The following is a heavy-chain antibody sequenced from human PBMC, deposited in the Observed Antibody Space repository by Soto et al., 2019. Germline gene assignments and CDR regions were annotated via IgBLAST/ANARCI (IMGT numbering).Heavy chain of an antibody. J-gene: IGHJ6*02. CDR3: AAQSYYDFWSGYYYGMDV. CDR2: IVVGSGNT. CDR1: GFTFTRSA. V-gene: IGHV1-58*01. D-gene: IGHD3-3*01. Sequence: SVKVSCKASGFTFTRSAVQWVRQARGQRLEWIGWIVVGSGNTNYAQKFQERVTITRDMSTSTAYMELSSLRSEDTAVYYCAAQSYYDFWSGYYYGMDVWGQGTTVTVSS.